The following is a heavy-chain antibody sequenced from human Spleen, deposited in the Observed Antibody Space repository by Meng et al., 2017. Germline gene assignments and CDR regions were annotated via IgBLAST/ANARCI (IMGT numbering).Heavy chain of an antibody. J-gene: IGHJ4*02. CDR1: GFTFSSYW. D-gene: IGHD1-26*01. V-gene: IGHV3-74*01. CDR3: ARDVAGRGGY. CDR2: INTDGTTT. Sequence: GESLKISCAASGFTFSSYWMHWVRQTPGKGLVWVSRINTDGTTTTYADSVKGRFTTSRDNAKNTLYLQMNSLRGEDTAVYYCARDVAGRGGYWGQGTLVTVSS.